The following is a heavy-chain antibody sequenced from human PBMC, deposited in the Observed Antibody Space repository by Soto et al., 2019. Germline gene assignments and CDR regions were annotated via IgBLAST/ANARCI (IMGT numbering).Heavy chain of an antibody. Sequence: SETLSLTCTVSGCSISSYYWSWIRQPPGKGLEWIGYIYYSGSTNYNPSLKSRVTISVDTSKNQFSLKLSSVTAADTAVYYCASLPYCGGDCYSSSDWFDPWGQGTLVTVPS. CDR2: IYYSGST. CDR3: ASLPYCGGDCYSSSDWFDP. V-gene: IGHV4-59*01. D-gene: IGHD2-21*02. J-gene: IGHJ5*02. CDR1: GCSISSYY.